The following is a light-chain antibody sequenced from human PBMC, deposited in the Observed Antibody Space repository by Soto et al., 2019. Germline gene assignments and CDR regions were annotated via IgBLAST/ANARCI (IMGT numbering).Light chain of an antibody. J-gene: IGKJ5*01. Sequence: DIRMSQSPSTLSASVGDRVTITSRASQSISSWLAWYQQKPGKAPKLLIYDASSLESGVPSRFSGSGSGTEFTLTISSLQPDDFATYYCQQYNSYPITFGQGTRLEIK. V-gene: IGKV1-5*01. CDR3: QQYNSYPIT. CDR1: QSISSW. CDR2: DAS.